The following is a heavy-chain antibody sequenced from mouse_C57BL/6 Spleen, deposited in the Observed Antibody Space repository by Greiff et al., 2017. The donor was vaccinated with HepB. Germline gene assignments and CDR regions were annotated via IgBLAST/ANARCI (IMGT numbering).Heavy chain of an antibody. CDR1: GYAFSSYW. J-gene: IGHJ4*01. CDR2: IYPGDGDT. D-gene: IGHD2-2*01. CDR3: ARGIYYGYDGYAMDY. Sequence: VKLVESGAELVKPGASVKISCKASGYAFSSYWMNWVKQRPGKGLEWIGQIYPGDGDTNYNGKFKGKATLTADKSSSTAYMQLSSLTSEDSAVYFCARGIYYGYDGYAMDYWGQGTSVTVSS. V-gene: IGHV1-80*01.